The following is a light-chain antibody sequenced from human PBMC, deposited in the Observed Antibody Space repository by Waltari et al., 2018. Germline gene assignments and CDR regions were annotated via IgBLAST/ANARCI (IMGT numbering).Light chain of an antibody. CDR3: AAWEDSLNGVL. J-gene: IGLJ2*01. V-gene: IGLV1-44*01. Sequence: QSMLTQPPSASGTPGQRVTISCSGSSSNVGSNSVNWFQHLPGAAPKLLIYDYEQRPLGVPDLFSGAKSGTSASLVISGLQSDDEADYYCAAWEDSLNGVLFGGGTKLTVL. CDR2: DYE. CDR1: SSNVGSNS.